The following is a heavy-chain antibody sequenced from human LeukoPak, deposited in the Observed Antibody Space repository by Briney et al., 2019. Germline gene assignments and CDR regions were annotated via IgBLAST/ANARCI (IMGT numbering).Heavy chain of an antibody. CDR1: GGSFDGYS. D-gene: IGHD3-3*01. Sequence: SETLSLTCAISGGSFDGYSWSWIRQSPGKGLEWIGEINLGGSTTYNPSLKSRVTLTIDTSKKEVSLKLTSVTAADTALYYCASEWFLGYWGQGTLVTVSS. CDR3: ASEWFLGY. CDR2: INLGGST. J-gene: IGHJ4*02. V-gene: IGHV4-34*01.